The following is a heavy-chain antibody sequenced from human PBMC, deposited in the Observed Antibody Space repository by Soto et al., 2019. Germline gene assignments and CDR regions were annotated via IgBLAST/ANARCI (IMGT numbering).Heavy chain of an antibody. CDR1: GFTFSSYW. CDR2: INQDGSGK. V-gene: IGHV3-7*01. CDR3: ARVPLVTSRYYFDF. D-gene: IGHD2-2*01. Sequence: EVQLVESGGGLVQPGGSLRLSCVASGFTFSSYWMSWVRQAPEKGLEWVANINQDGSGKYHVGSVKGRFTISRDNAKNSLYLQMDRLRDEDTAVYYCARVPLVTSRYYFDFWGQGTLVTVSS. J-gene: IGHJ4*02.